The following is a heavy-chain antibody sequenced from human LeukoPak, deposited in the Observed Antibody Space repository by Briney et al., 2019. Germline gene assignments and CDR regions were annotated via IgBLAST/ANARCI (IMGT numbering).Heavy chain of an antibody. J-gene: IGHJ3*02. D-gene: IGHD1-7*01. V-gene: IGHV4-39*07. CDR1: YGSISSSSYY. Sequence: SALKTFSKTFAYGSISSSSYYWGWIRQPPVKGLESIGSIYYSGSTYYNPYLKSRVTISVDTSKNQFSLKLSSVTAADTAVYYCARDLDNWNYFIDAFDIWGQGTMVTVSS. CDR3: ARDLDNWNYFIDAFDI. CDR2: IYYSGST.